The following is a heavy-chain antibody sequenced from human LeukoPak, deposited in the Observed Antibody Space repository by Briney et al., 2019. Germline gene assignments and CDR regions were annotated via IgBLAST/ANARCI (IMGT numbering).Heavy chain of an antibody. CDR1: GGSISSYY. J-gene: IGHJ3*02. CDR2: IYYSGST. D-gene: IGHD3-22*01. Sequence: PSETLSLTCTVSGGSISSYYWSWIRQPPGKGLEWIGYIYYSGSTNYNPSLKSRVTKSVDTSKNQFSLKLSSVTAADTAVYYCARDKTYYYDSDAFDIWGQGTMVTVSS. CDR3: ARDKTYYYDSDAFDI. V-gene: IGHV4-59*01.